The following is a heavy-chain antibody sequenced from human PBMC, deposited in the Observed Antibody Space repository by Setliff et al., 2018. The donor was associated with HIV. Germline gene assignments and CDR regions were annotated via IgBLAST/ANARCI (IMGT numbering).Heavy chain of an antibody. CDR1: GYTFTDYY. D-gene: IGHD3-3*01. J-gene: IGHJ5*02. CDR3: AREGRRFGHTLGWFDP. Sequence: ASVHFSCKASGYTFTDYYMHWVRQAPGQGLEWMGRINPNSGGTNYAQKVQGRVTMTRDTSISTAYMELSRLRSDDTAVYYCAREGRRFGHTLGWFDPWGQGTLVTVSS. V-gene: IGHV1-2*06. CDR2: INPNSGGT.